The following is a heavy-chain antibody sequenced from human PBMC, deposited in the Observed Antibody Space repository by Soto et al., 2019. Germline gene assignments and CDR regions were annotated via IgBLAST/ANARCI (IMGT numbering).Heavy chain of an antibody. Sequence: SVKVSCKASGGTFSTYAINWVRQAPGQGLEWMGGVLPIFGTASYAQKFQGRVTITADVSTSTAYMELSSLRSEDTAAYYCTRDGYCSGASCYSLAYWGQGTLVTVSS. J-gene: IGHJ4*02. D-gene: IGHD2-15*01. CDR3: TRDGYCSGASCYSLAY. V-gene: IGHV1-69*13. CDR1: GGTFSTYA. CDR2: VLPIFGTA.